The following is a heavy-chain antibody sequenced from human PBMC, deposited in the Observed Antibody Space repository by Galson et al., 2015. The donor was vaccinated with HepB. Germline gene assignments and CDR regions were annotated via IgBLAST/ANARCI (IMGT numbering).Heavy chain of an antibody. Sequence: SVKVSCTASGYTFTTYFLNWVRQAPGKGLQWMGRVSTYNDATQYAQDLKGRVTITTDNSTSTAYLELGSLRSDDTAVYYCARRGRDTIGGPTFDYWGQGALVTVSS. CDR1: GYTFTTYF. J-gene: IGHJ4*02. V-gene: IGHV1-18*01. CDR3: ARRGRDTIGGPTFDY. D-gene: IGHD1-1*01. CDR2: VSTYNDAT.